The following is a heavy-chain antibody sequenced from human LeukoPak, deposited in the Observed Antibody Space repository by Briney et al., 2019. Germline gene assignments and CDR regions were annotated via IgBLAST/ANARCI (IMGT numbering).Heavy chain of an antibody. Sequence: ASVKVSCKASGYTFTTYKINWVRQAPGQGLEWMGWISGYNGNTNYAQKFQGRVTMTRNTSISTAYMELSSLRSEDTAVYYCARGPPRITMVRGVNGYWGQGTLVTVSS. CDR1: GYTFTTYK. CDR2: ISGYNGNT. V-gene: IGHV1-8*02. CDR3: ARGPPRITMVRGVNGY. D-gene: IGHD3-10*01. J-gene: IGHJ4*02.